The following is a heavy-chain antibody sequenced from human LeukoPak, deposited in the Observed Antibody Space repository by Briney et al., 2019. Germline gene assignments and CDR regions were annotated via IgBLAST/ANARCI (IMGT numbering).Heavy chain of an antibody. CDR2: IYSGGST. J-gene: IGHJ4*02. Sequence: AGGSLRLSCAASGFTVSSNYMSWVRQAPGKGLEWVSVIYSGGSTYYAGSVTGRSTISRDNSKNTLYLQMYNLRAEDTAVYYCASTFYGDSPPYWGQGTLVTVSS. V-gene: IGHV3-66*01. D-gene: IGHD4-17*01. CDR1: GFTVSSNY. CDR3: ASTFYGDSPPY.